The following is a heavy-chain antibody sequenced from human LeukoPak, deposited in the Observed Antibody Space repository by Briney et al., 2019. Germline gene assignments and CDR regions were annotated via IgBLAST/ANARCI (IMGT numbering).Heavy chain of an antibody. CDR3: ASGYYDYVWGNYRNFDY. J-gene: IGHJ4*02. Sequence: GGSLRLSCAASGFPFSTYEMNWVRQAPGKGLEWVSYISSSDSTIYYADSVKGRFTVARDNAKNSLFLQMTSLRAEDTAVYYCASGYYDYVWGNYRNFDYWGQGTLVTVSS. CDR2: ISSSDSTI. V-gene: IGHV3-48*03. CDR1: GFPFSTYE. D-gene: IGHD3-16*02.